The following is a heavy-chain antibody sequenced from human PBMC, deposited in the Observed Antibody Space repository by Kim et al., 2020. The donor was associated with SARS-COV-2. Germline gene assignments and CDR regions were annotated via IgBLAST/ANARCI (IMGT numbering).Heavy chain of an antibody. V-gene: IGHV3-66*01. CDR2: IYSGGST. Sequence: GGSLRLSCAASGFTVSSNYMSWVRQAPGKGLEWVSVIYSGGSTYYADSVKGRFTISRDNSKNTLYLQMNSLRAEDMAVYYCARDAETYGMDVWGQGTTVTVSS. CDR1: GFTVSSNY. CDR3: ARDAETYGMDV. J-gene: IGHJ6*02.